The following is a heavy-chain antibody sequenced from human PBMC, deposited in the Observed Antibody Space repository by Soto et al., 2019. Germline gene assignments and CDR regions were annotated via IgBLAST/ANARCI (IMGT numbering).Heavy chain of an antibody. J-gene: IGHJ4*02. CDR1: GGSISSYY. CDR3: ARRYGSCFDY. CDR2: IYYSGST. D-gene: IGHD6-6*01. V-gene: IGHV4-59*08. Sequence: QVQLQESGPGLVKPSETLSLTCTVSGGSISSYYWSWIRQPPGKGLEWIGYIYYSGSTNYNPSLMSRVTTSVYTSKNQFSLQLSSVTAADTAVYYCARRYGSCFDYWGQGTLVTVSS.